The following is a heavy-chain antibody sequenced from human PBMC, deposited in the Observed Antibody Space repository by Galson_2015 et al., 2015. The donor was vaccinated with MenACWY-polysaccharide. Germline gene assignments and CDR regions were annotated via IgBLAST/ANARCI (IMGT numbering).Heavy chain of an antibody. V-gene: IGHV3-21*01. Sequence: SLRLSCAASGFSFSDYNMNWVRQAPGKGLEWVSIISSSASYIYYADSVKGRFTISGDNAKNSLYLQMNSLRAEDTAIYYCARDTGGSDYWGQGTLVTVSS. CDR3: ARDTGGSDY. CDR1: GFSFSDYN. CDR2: ISSSASYI. D-gene: IGHD3-16*01. J-gene: IGHJ4*02.